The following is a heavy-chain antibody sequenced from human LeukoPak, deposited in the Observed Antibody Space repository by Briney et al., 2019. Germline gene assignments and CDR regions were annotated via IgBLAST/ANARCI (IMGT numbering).Heavy chain of an antibody. CDR2: ISGNGAGT. D-gene: IGHD5-18*01. CDR1: AFTFSRDD. CDR3: AREDSSMVLSLDY. Sequence: GGSLRLSCAASAFTFSRDDMAWVRQPPGKRPEWISSISGNGAGTHYIDSVRGRFIISRDDSKNTVYLQMNSLRAEDTAIYYCAREDSSMVLSLDYWRQGTLVTVSS. V-gene: IGHV3-23*01. J-gene: IGHJ4*02.